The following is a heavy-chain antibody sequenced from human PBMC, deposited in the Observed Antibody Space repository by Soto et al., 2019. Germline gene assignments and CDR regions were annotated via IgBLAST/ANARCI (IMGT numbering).Heavy chain of an antibody. CDR3: ARDYDFWSGQGLSLSYYYYMHV. J-gene: IGHJ6*03. CDR1: GFTFGDYA. D-gene: IGHD3-3*01. CDR2: IRSKAYGGTT. Sequence: GGSLRLSCTASGFTFGDYAMSWFRQAPGKGLEWVGFIRSKAYGGTTEYAASVKGRFTISRDDSKSIAYLQMNSLKTEDTAVYYCARDYDFWSGQGLSLSYYYYMHVWGKGTTVTVS. V-gene: IGHV3-49*03.